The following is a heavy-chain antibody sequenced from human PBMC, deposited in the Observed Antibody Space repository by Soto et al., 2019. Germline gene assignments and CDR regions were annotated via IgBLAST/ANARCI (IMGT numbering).Heavy chain of an antibody. D-gene: IGHD3-9*01. Sequence: GGSLRLSCGAAGFAFSCYGMHCVRQAPGKGLEWVAVISYDGSNKYYADSVKGRFTISRDNSKNTLYLQMNSLRAEDTALYFCAKDRHPDGIWTFDYWGRGTLVTVSS. V-gene: IGHV3-30-3*01. J-gene: IGHJ4*02. CDR3: AKDRHPDGIWTFDY. CDR2: ISYDGSNK. CDR1: GFAFSCYG.